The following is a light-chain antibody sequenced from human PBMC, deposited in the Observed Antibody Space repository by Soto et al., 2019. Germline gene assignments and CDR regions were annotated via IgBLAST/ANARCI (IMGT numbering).Light chain of an antibody. J-gene: IGKJ5*01. CDR3: QQLHSYPLT. Sequence: IQLTQSPSSLSTSVGDRVTIACRASQGIDTNLAWCQQRPGKAPNLLIYAASTLQSGVPSRFIGSGSGTTFTLTISSLQPEDFATYYCQQLHSYPLTFGQGTRLEIK. CDR2: AAS. V-gene: IGKV1-9*01. CDR1: QGIDTN.